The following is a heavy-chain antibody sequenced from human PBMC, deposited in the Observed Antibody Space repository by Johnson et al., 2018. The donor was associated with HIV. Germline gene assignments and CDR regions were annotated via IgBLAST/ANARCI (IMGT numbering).Heavy chain of an antibody. V-gene: IGHV3-30-3*01. CDR2: ISYDGSNK. Sequence: VQLVESGGGVVRPGRSLRLSCAASGFTFSNYPMHWVRQAPGKGLEWVAVISYDGSNKYYADSVKGRFTISRDNIKNTLYLQMNSLRAEDTAVYYCAKDKDAFDIWGQGTMVTVSS. J-gene: IGHJ3*02. CDR1: GFTFSNYP. CDR3: AKDKDAFDI.